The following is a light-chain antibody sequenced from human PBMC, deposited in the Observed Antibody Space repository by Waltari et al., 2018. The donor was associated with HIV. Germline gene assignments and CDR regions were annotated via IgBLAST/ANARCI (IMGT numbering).Light chain of an antibody. J-gene: IGLJ3*02. Sequence: LTQPSSLSASPGASASLTCTLRSGINVGTYRIYWYQQKPGSPPQYLLRYKSDSDKQQGSGVPSRFSGSKDASANAGILLISGLQSEDEADYYCMIWHSSAWVFGGGTKLTVL. CDR2: YKSDSDK. CDR1: SGINVGTYR. V-gene: IGLV5-45*02. CDR3: MIWHSSAWV.